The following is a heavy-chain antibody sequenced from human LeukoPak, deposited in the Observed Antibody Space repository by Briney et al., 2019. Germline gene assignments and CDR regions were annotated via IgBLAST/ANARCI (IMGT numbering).Heavy chain of an antibody. CDR2: IRGSGGST. Sequence: GGSLRLSCAASGFTFSRYAMSCVRQAPGEGLEWVSAIRGSGGSTYYADSVKGRFTISRDNSKNTLYLQMNSLRAEDTAVYYCAKDCRSSGLLTGFDPWGQGTLVTVSS. CDR3: AKDCRSSGLLTGFDP. V-gene: IGHV3-23*01. CDR1: GFTFSRYA. J-gene: IGHJ5*02. D-gene: IGHD6-25*01.